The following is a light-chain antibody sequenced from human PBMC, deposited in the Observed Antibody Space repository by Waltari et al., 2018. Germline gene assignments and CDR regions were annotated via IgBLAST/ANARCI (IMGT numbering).Light chain of an antibody. Sequence: QSALTQPPSASGSPGQSVTISCTGTSSDVGGYKYVSWYKQLPGKAPILIIYEASERPSGVPGRFSGSKSGNTASLTVSGLQAEDEADYYCSSYAGSSNFVFGTGTKVTVL. CDR1: SSDVGGYKY. V-gene: IGLV2-8*01. CDR3: SSYAGSSNFV. J-gene: IGLJ1*01. CDR2: EAS.